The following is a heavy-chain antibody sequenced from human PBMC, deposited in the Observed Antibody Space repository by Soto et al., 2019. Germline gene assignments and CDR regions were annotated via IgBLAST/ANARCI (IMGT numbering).Heavy chain of an antibody. D-gene: IGHD3-3*01. Sequence: ASVKVSCKASGYTFTSYDINWVRRATGQGLEWMGWMNPNSGNTGYAQKFQGRVTMTRNTSIRTAYMELSSLRSEDTAVYYCARVSEGIRFLEWLLRRDYYSGMDVWGQGTTVTVSS. CDR1: GYTFTSYD. CDR2: MNPNSGNT. CDR3: ARVSEGIRFLEWLLRRDYYSGMDV. V-gene: IGHV1-8*01. J-gene: IGHJ6*02.